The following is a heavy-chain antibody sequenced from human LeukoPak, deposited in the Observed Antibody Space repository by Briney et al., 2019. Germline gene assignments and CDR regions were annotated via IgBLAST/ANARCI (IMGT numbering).Heavy chain of an antibody. CDR3: ARDLGKGRYLDY. CDR2: IWYDGNNK. CDR1: GFTFSTYG. V-gene: IGHV3-33*01. D-gene: IGHD4-23*01. Sequence: PGRSLRLSCVASGFTFSTYGMYWVRQAPGKGLEWVAVIWYDGNNKYYADSVKGRFTISRDNSKNTLYLQVNSLRAEDTAVYYCARDLGKGRYLDYWGQGTLVTVSS. J-gene: IGHJ4*02.